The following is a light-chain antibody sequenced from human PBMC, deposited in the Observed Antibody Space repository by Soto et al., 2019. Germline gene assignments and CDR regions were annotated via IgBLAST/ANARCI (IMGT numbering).Light chain of an antibody. J-gene: IGKJ1*01. CDR1: QSVSSY. CDR3: QQYGRSPPT. Sequence: TQSPYTLSASVGDRVTIACRASQSVSSYLAWYQQKPGQAPRLLIYDASNRATGIPARFSGSVSGTDFTLTISSLEPEDFAVYYCQQYGRSPPTFGQGTKVDIK. CDR2: DAS. V-gene: IGKV3-11*01.